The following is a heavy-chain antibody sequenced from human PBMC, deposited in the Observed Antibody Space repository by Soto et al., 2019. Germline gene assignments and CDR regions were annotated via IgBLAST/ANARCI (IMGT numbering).Heavy chain of an antibody. Sequence: QVQLQESGPGLVKPSETLSLTCTVSGGSISSYYWSWIRQPPGKGLEWIGYIYYSGSTNYNPSLESRVTTYVDTSKNQFSLKLSSVTAADTAVYYCARFNWYFDLWGRGTLVTVSS. J-gene: IGHJ2*01. CDR1: GGSISSYY. CDR3: ARFNWYFDL. CDR2: IYYSGST. V-gene: IGHV4-59*08.